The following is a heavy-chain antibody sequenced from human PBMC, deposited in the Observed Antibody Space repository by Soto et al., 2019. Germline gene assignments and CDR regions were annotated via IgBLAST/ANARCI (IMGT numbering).Heavy chain of an antibody. CDR2: IYYSGST. D-gene: IGHD6-6*01. CDR3: ARADYSSSSGYYYYYGMDV. CDR1: GGSVSSGSYY. Sequence: SETLSLTCTVSGGSVSSGSYYWSWIRQPPGKGLEWIGFIYYSGSTNYNPSLKSRVTISVDTSKNQFSLKLSSVTAADTAVYYCARADYSSSSGYYYYYGMDVWGQGTTVTVSS. V-gene: IGHV4-61*01. J-gene: IGHJ6*02.